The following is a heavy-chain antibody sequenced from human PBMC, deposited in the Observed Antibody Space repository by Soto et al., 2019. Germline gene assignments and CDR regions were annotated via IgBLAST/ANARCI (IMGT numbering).Heavy chain of an antibody. J-gene: IGHJ4*02. Sequence: QVQLVQSGAEVKKPGSSVKVSCKASGGTFSSYSINWVRQAPGQGLEWMGEIIPIFGTANYAQKFQGRVKITADESTSTAYMALSSLRSEDTAVYYCARDGGRNSGGIDYWGQGTLVTVSS. CDR1: GGTFSSYS. V-gene: IGHV1-69*01. CDR3: ARDGGRNSGGIDY. CDR2: IIPIFGTA. D-gene: IGHD1-26*01.